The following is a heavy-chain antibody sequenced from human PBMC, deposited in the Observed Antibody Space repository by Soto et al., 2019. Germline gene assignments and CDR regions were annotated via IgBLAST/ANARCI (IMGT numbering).Heavy chain of an antibody. Sequence: EVQLVESGGGLVQPGGSLRLSCAASGFTFSSYWMHWVRQAPGKGLVWVSRINSDGSSTKYADSVKGRFTSSRDNAKNTLHLQTNSLRGEDTAVYYCARGAPGGAFDIWGQGTTVTVSS. D-gene: IGHD2-15*01. J-gene: IGHJ3*02. V-gene: IGHV3-74*03. CDR2: INSDGSST. CDR3: ARGAPGGAFDI. CDR1: GFTFSSYW.